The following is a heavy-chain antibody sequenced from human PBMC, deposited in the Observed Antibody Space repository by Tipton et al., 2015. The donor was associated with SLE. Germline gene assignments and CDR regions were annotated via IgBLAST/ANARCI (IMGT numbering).Heavy chain of an antibody. Sequence: QLVQSGAEVKKSGESLKISCRHTGYKFFSYYIAWVRQRPGKGLEWMGVIFSAGSEATYSPSLQGQVTISADKSINTVYLQWSSLQASDSAMYYCARLGRGHRFFELWGRGTLVSVSS. CDR2: IFSAGSEA. CDR3: ARLGRGHRFFEL. CDR1: GYKFFSYY. D-gene: IGHD1-26*01. J-gene: IGHJ2*01. V-gene: IGHV5-51*03.